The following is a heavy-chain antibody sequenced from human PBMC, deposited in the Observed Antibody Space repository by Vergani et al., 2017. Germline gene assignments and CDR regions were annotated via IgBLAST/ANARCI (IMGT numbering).Heavy chain of an antibody. J-gene: IGHJ4*02. CDR1: GYTLTELS. V-gene: IGHV1-24*01. CDR2: FDPEDGET. Sequence: QVQLVQSGAEVKKPGASVKVSCKVSGYTLTELSMHWVRQAPGKGLEWMGGFDPEDGETIYAQKFQGRVTITADESTSTAYMELSSLRSEDTAVYYCARDGRAGSSSDWGQGTLVTVSS. D-gene: IGHD6-6*01. CDR3: ARDGRAGSSSD.